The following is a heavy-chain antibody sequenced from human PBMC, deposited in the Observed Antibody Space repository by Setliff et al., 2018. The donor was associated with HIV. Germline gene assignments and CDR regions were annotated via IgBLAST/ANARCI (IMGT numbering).Heavy chain of an antibody. CDR3: VRVSSSGYYGEGAFDI. D-gene: IGHD3-22*01. CDR1: GYSISSGYY. CDR2: IYNTGRT. Sequence: PSKTLSLTCDVSGYSISSGYYWGWIRQPPGKGLEWLGHIYNTGRTYDNPTLKSRVTISVDTSKNQFSLELTSVTAADTAVFYCVRVSSSGYYGEGAFDIWGQGTVVTVSS. V-gene: IGHV4-38-2*01. J-gene: IGHJ3*02.